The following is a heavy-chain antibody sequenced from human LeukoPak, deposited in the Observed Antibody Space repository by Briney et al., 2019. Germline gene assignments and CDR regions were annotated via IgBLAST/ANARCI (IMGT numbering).Heavy chain of an antibody. CDR3: ARDYGSGTKGWFDP. D-gene: IGHD3-10*01. J-gene: IGHJ5*02. Sequence: PGGSLRLSCAASGFTFSSNCMSWVRQAPGKGLEWVSVIYSGGSTYYADSVKGRFTISRDNSKNTLYLQMNSLRAEDTAVYYCARDYGSGTKGWFDPWGQGTLVTVSS. CDR2: IYSGGST. V-gene: IGHV3-53*01. CDR1: GFTFSSNC.